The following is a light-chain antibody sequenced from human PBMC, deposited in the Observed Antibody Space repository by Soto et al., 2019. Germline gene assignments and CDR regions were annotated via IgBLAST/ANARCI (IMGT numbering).Light chain of an antibody. CDR1: QNINRW. CDR3: LQYNVCPLS. V-gene: IGKV1-5*03. CDR2: KAS. J-gene: IGKJ4*01. Sequence: DIQMTQFPSTLAASVGDRVTITCRASQNINRWLAWYQQRPGKAPDLLIHKASTLEVGVPSRFSGSAPGTEFTLTISSLQPDDFAVYFCLQYNVCPLSFGGGTKVEIK.